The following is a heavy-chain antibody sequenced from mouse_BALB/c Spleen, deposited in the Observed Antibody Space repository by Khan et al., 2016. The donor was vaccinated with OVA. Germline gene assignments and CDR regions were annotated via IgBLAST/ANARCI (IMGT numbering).Heavy chain of an antibody. J-gene: IGHJ3*01. CDR3: ARSPTWFAY. Sequence: QIQLVQSGPELKKPGETVKISCKASGYSFTDYGMNWVKQAPGKGLKWMGYINTNIGEPTYADDFKGRFAFSLETSASTAYLHINNLKNEDTATYCCARSPTWFAYWGQGTLVTVSA. CDR1: GYSFTDYG. V-gene: IGHV9-3-1*01. CDR2: INTNIGEP.